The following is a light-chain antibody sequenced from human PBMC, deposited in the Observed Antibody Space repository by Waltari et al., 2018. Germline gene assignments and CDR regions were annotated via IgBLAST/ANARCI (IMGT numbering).Light chain of an antibody. J-gene: IGKJ2*01. Sequence: EIVLTQSPGTLSLSPGERATLSCRASQSVSSSYLAWYQHKPGQAPTLLIYDSSIRATGVPDRFSGTRSGTDFTLTISRLEPEDFAVYYCHQYVCSPRTFGQGSKLEIK. CDR2: DSS. CDR1: QSVSSSY. V-gene: IGKV3-20*01. CDR3: HQYVCSPRT.